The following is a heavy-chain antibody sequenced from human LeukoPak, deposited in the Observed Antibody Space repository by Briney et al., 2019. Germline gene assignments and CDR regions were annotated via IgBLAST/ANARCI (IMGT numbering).Heavy chain of an antibody. J-gene: IGHJ4*02. CDR1: GFTFDDYA. CDR3: AKPGGVDFWSGYLGY. D-gene: IGHD3-3*01. Sequence: GRSLRLSCAASGFTFDDYAMHWVRQAPGKGLEWVSVISWNSGSIGYADSVKGRFTISRDNAKNSLYLQMNSLRAEDTALYYCAKPGGVDFWSGYLGYWGQGTLVTVSS. CDR2: ISWNSGSI. V-gene: IGHV3-9*01.